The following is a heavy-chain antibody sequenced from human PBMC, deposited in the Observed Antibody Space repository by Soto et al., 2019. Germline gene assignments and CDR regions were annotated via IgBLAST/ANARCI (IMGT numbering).Heavy chain of an antibody. V-gene: IGHV3-30*18. CDR2: ISYDGSNK. Sequence: HLGGSLRLSCAASGFTFSSYGMHWVRQAPGKGLEWVAVISYDGSNKYYADSVKGRFTISRDNSKNTLYLQMNSLRAEDTAVYYCAKDLSGSGSYSPDAFDIWGQGTMVTVSS. J-gene: IGHJ3*02. CDR3: AKDLSGSGSYSPDAFDI. D-gene: IGHD3-10*01. CDR1: GFTFSSYG.